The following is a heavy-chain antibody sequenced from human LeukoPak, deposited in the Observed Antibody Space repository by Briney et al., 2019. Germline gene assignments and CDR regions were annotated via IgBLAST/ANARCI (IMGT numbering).Heavy chain of an antibody. D-gene: IGHD1-26*01. CDR3: ARELGIVGAIWHCFDP. V-gene: IGHV1-69*04. Sequence: ASVKVSCKASGGTFSSYTISWVRQARGQGLEWMGRIIPILGIANYAQKFQGRVTITADKSTSTLYMELSSLRSEDTAVYYCARELGIVGAIWHCFDPWGQGTLVTVSS. CDR2: IIPILGIA. J-gene: IGHJ5*02. CDR1: GGTFSSYT.